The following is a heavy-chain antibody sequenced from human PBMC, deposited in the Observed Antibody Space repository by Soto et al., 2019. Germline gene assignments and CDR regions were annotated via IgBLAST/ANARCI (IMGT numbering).Heavy chain of an antibody. CDR3: ARDKKDFWSGFFLDY. V-gene: IGHV1-2*02. J-gene: IGHJ4*02. D-gene: IGHD3-3*01. CDR2: INPNSGGT. Sequence: ASVKVSCKASGYTFTGYYMHWLRQSPGQGLEWMGWINPNSGGTNYAQKFQGRVTMTRDTSTSTAYMELSRLRSDDTAVYYCARDKKDFWSGFFLDYWGQGTLVTVSS. CDR1: GYTFTGYY.